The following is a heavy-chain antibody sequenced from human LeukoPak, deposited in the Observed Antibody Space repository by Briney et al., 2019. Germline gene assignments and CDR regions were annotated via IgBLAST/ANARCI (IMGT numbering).Heavy chain of an antibody. J-gene: IGHJ5*02. Sequence: SVKVSWKASRGTFSSHAVTWVRQAPGQGLEWMGGIIPIFGTPNYAQKFKGRVTITTDESTSTAYMELSSLRSEDTAVYFCARADQGHYDNGAYKPWGQGTRVTVSS. V-gene: IGHV1-69*05. CDR2: IIPIFGTP. D-gene: IGHD3-22*01. CDR3: ARADQGHYDNGAYKP. CDR1: RGTFSSHA.